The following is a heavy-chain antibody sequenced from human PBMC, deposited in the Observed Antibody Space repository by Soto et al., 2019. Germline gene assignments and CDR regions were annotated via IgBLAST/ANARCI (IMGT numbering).Heavy chain of an antibody. CDR3: ARDPLSSFAMDV. CDR2: IIPTFGRT. Sequence: SVKVSCKASGDTFSSYSISWVRQAPGKGLEWMGKIIPTFGRTNYAQKFQGRLTISADDSTSTAYMELSSLLSEDTAVYYCARDPLSSFAMDVWGQGTTVTVS. CDR1: GDTFSSYS. V-gene: IGHV1-69*13. D-gene: IGHD3-10*02. J-gene: IGHJ6*01.